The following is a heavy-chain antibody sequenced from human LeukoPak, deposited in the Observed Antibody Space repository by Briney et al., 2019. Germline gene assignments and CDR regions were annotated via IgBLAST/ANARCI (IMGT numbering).Heavy chain of an antibody. CDR2: INPNSGGT. V-gene: IGHV1-2*02. D-gene: IGHD3-22*01. CDR1: GYTFTGYY. Sequence: ASVTVSCKASGYTFTGYYMHWVRQAPGQGLEWMGWINPNSGGTNYAQKFQGRVTMTRDTSISTAYMELSRLRSDDTAVYYCARGTWYDSSGYTFDPWGQGTLVTVSS. J-gene: IGHJ5*02. CDR3: ARGTWYDSSGYTFDP.